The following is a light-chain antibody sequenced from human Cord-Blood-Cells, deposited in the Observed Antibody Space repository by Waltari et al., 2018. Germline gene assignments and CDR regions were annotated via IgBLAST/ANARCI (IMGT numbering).Light chain of an antibody. Sequence: QSALTQPASVSGSPGPSITISCTGTSSDVGGYNYVSWYQQHPGKAPKLMIYDVSKRPSGVSNRFSGSKSGNMASLTISGLQAEDEADYYCSSYTSSSTVVFGGGTKLTVL. J-gene: IGLJ2*01. CDR3: SSYTSSSTVV. CDR2: DVS. V-gene: IGLV2-14*01. CDR1: SSDVGGYNY.